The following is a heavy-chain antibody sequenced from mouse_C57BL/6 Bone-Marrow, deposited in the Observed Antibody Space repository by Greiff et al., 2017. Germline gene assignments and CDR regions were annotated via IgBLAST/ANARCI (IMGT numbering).Heavy chain of an antibody. CDR3: ARRLGFYFDY. V-gene: IGHV8-12*01. J-gene: IGHJ2*01. CDR2: IYWDDDK. Sequence: QVTLKESGPGILQSSQTLSLTCSFSGFSLSTSGMGVSWIRQPSGKGLEWLAHIYWDDDKRYNPSLKSRLTISKDTSRNQVFLKITSVDTADTATYYCARRLGFYFDYWGQGTTLTVSS. CDR1: GFSLSTSGMG.